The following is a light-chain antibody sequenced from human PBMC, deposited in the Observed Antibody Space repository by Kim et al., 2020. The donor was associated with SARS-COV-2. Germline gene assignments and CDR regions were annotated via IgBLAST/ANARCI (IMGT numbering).Light chain of an antibody. Sequence: KTVTISCTRSSGSIASNYVQWYQQRPGSAPTTVIYEDNQRPSGVPDRFSGSIDSSSNSASLTISGLKTEDEADYYCQSYASSKPWVFGGATQLTVL. CDR2: EDN. J-gene: IGLJ3*02. V-gene: IGLV6-57*03. CDR3: QSYASSKPWV. CDR1: SGSIASNY.